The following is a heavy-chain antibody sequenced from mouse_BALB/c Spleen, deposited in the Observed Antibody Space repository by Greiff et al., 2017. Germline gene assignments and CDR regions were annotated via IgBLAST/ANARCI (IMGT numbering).Heavy chain of an antibody. Sequence: VKLVESGPGLVAPSQSLSITCTVSGFSLTSYGVHWVRQPPGKGLEWLGVIWAGGSTNYNSALMSRLSISKDNSKSQVFLKMNSLQTDDTAMYYCARGADGYDEEYYYAMDYWGQGTSVTVSS. J-gene: IGHJ4*01. D-gene: IGHD2-2*01. CDR1: GFSLTSYG. CDR3: ARGADGYDEEYYYAMDY. V-gene: IGHV2-9*02. CDR2: IWAGGST.